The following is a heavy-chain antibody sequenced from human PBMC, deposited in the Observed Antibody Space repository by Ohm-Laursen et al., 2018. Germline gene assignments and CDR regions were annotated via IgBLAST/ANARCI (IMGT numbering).Heavy chain of an antibody. CDR3: ARQESSGWYPDY. D-gene: IGHD6-19*01. CDR2: INISGT. V-gene: IGHV4-4*07. CDR1: GGAISSYY. Sequence: SETLSLTCAISGGAISSYYWSWIRQPAGKGLEWIGRINISGTNYNPSLKSRVTISVDTSKNQFSLKLSSVTAADTAVYYCARQESSGWYPDYWGQGTLVTVSS. J-gene: IGHJ4*02.